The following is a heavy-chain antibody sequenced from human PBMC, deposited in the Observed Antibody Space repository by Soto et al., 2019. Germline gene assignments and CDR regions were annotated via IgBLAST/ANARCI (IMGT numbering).Heavy chain of an antibody. Sequence: PXAPLTLTFAASGLSVIGYGKHWVREAPGKGLDWVAVIWYDGSNKYYADPVKGRFTISRDNSKNTLYLQMNSLRVEDTAVYYCARAQYTGSYFDACDIWAQGTMVTVSS. V-gene: IGHV3-33*03. J-gene: IGHJ3*02. CDR2: IWYDGSNK. CDR3: ARAQYTGSYFDACDI. CDR1: GLSVIGYG. D-gene: IGHD1-26*01.